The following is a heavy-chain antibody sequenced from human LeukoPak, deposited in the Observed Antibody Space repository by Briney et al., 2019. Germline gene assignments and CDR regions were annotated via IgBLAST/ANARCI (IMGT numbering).Heavy chain of an antibody. CDR1: GGSISGDGYY. J-gene: IGHJ4*02. CDR2: IHPGGSI. CDR3: ARGGDTAKGGKD. D-gene: IGHD1-26*01. V-gene: IGHV4-31*03. Sequence: SETLSLTCTVSGGSISGDGYYWTWTRQHPGEGLEWLGFIHPGGSIYYNPSLSSRLIISADTSNNQMSLTLSFVTAADTAVYYCARGGDTAKGGKDWGQGTLVTVSS.